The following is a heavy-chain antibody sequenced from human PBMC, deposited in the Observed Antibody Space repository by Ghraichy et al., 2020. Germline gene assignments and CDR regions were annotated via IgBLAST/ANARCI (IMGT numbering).Heavy chain of an antibody. CDR1: GGSISSTSYS. D-gene: IGHD5-24*01. J-gene: IGHJ4*02. Sequence: SETLSLTCTVSGGSISSTSYSWGWIRQPPGKGLEWIGSIYYSGSAYYNPSLKSRVTMSVDTSKNQFSLKLSSVTAADTAVYYCARQSGRDPLDDWGQGTLVTVSS. CDR2: IYYSGSA. V-gene: IGHV4-39*01. CDR3: ARQSGRDPLDD.